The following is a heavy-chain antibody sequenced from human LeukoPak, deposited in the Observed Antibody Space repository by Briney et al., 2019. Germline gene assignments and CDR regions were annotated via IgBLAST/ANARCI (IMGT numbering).Heavy chain of an antibody. CDR1: GFSFSNYW. CDR3: ARDHSPSMYGSVWHDAFDI. J-gene: IGHJ3*02. D-gene: IGHD6-19*01. V-gene: IGHV3-7*01. CDR2: INQDGNKK. Sequence: GGSLRLSCVASGFSFSNYWMTWVRQVPGKGLEWVANINQDGNKKNYVDSVEGRFTVSRDNAKNSLYLQMNNLRAEDTAIYYCARDHSPSMYGSVWHDAFDIWGLGTMVTVSS.